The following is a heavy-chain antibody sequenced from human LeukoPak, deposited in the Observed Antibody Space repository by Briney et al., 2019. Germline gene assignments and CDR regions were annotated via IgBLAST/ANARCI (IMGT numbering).Heavy chain of an antibody. CDR1: GYSISGGYY. V-gene: IGHV4-38-2*01. J-gene: IGHJ3*02. Sequence: SETLSLTCAVSGYSISGGYYWGWIRQPPGKGLEWIGSIYHSGSTYYNPSLKSRVTISVDTSENQFSLKLSSVTAADTAVYYCARQLLRFLEWLSNPGAFDIWGQGTMVTVSS. CDR2: IYHSGST. D-gene: IGHD3-3*01. CDR3: ARQLLRFLEWLSNPGAFDI.